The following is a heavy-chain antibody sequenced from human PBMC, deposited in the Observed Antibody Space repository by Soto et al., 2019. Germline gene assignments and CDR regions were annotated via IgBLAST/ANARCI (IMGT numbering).Heavy chain of an antibody. V-gene: IGHV1-69*13. CDR1: GVTFSSYA. CDR3: ARDQEGYSYGYPYYYGMDV. Sequence: ASVKVSCKASGVTFSSYAISWVRQAPGQGLEWMGGIIPIFGTANYAQKFQGRVTITADESTSTAYMELSSLRSEDTAVYYCARDQEGYSYGYPYYYGMDVWGQGTTVTVSS. J-gene: IGHJ6*02. D-gene: IGHD5-18*01. CDR2: IIPIFGTA.